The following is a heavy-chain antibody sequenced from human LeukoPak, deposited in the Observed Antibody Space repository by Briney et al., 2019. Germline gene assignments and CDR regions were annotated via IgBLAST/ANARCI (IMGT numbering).Heavy chain of an antibody. CDR2: IDWDDDK. D-gene: IGHD6-6*01. Sequence: SGPMLVKATQTLTLTCTFSGFSLSTSGMCVSWIRQPPGRALEWLARIDWDDDKYYYTSLKTRLTISKDTSKNQVVLTMTNMDPVDTATYYCARSIAARPDYMDVWGKGTTVTVSS. J-gene: IGHJ6*03. V-gene: IGHV2-70*11. CDR1: GFSLSTSGMC. CDR3: ARSIAARPDYMDV.